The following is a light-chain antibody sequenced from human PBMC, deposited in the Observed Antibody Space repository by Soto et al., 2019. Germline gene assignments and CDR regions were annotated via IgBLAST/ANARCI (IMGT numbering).Light chain of an antibody. V-gene: IGLV1-40*01. CDR3: QSYGSGLSVV. J-gene: IGLJ2*01. CDR2: ETD. Sequence: QSVLTQPPSVSGAPGQRVTINCTGSDSNIGASYDVNWYQHLPGAAPKLLIYETDNRPSGVPDRFSASRSGASASLAIAELQTGDEGDYYCQSYGSGLSVVFGGGTKVTVL. CDR1: DSNIGASYD.